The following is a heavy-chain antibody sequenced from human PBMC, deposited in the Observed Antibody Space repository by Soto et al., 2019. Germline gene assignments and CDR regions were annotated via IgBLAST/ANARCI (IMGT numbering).Heavy chain of an antibody. CDR3: VRDDQGAFEV. Sequence: EVQLVESGGGLVQPRRSLRISCAASGFTFSRYAMNWVRQAPGKGLEWVSYISVGGGSIFYADSVKGRFTISRDDAQNSVYLQLNTLRDEDTALYYCVRDDQGAFEVWGQGKMVIFSS. J-gene: IGHJ3*01. CDR2: ISVGGGSI. V-gene: IGHV3-48*02. CDR1: GFTFSRYA.